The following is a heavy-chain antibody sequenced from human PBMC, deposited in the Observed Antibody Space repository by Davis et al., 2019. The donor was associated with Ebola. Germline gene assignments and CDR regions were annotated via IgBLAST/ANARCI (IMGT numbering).Heavy chain of an antibody. CDR1: GFTFSNAW. J-gene: IGHJ6*02. CDR3: AREFAGDPLYYYYGMDV. CDR2: ISYDGSNK. D-gene: IGHD4-17*01. V-gene: IGHV3-30*14. Sequence: GESLKISCAASGFTFSNAWMSWVRQAPGKGLEWVAVISYDGSNKYYADSVKGRFTISRDNSKNTLYLQMNSLRAEDTAVYYCAREFAGDPLYYYYGMDVWGQGTTVTVSS.